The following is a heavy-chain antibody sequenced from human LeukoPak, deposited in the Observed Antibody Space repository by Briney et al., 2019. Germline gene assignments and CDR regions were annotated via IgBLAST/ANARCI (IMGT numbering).Heavy chain of an antibody. CDR3: AREDYNASGWYFDL. Sequence: GGSLRLSCVVSGFSFSSHSMNWVRQAPGKGLVWASRIKPDGSRTTYADSVKGRFTISRDNAKKTLYLQMNSLRAEDTAVYFCAREDYNASGWYFDLWGRGTLVTVSS. D-gene: IGHD4-11*01. V-gene: IGHV3-74*01. CDR1: GFSFSSHS. J-gene: IGHJ2*01. CDR2: IKPDGSRT.